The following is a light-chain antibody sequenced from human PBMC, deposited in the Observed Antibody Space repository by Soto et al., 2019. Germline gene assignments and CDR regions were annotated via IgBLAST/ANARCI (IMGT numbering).Light chain of an antibody. J-gene: IGKJ1*01. CDR1: QSVLYSSNHKNY. CDR2: LAS. CDR3: QQYYSTPQT. V-gene: IGKV4-1*01. Sequence: DIVMTQSPDSLAVSLGERATINCKSSQSVLYSSNHKNYLAWYQQKPGQPPKLLIYLASTRESGVPDRFSGSGSGTDVTLTISSLQAEDVAVYCCQQYYSTPQTFGQGTKVDIK.